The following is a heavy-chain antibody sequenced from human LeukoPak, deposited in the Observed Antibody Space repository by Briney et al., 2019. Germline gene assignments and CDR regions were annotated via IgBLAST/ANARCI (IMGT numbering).Heavy chain of an antibody. V-gene: IGHV4-4*07. CDR3: ARVSDYYYYMDV. CDR2: FYTSGST. J-gene: IGHJ6*03. CDR1: GGSISSYY. D-gene: IGHD5/OR15-5a*01. Sequence: SETLSLTCTVSGGSISSYYWNWIRQPAGKGLEWIGRFYTSGSTNYNPSLNSRVTMSVDTSKNQFSLNLTSVTAADTAVYYCARVSDYYYYMDVWGKGTTVTISS.